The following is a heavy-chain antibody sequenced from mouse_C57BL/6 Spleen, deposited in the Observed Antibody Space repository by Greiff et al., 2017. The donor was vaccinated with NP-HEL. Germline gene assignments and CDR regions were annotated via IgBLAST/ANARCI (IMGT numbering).Heavy chain of an antibody. V-gene: IGHV7-3*01. J-gene: IGHJ2*01. Sequence: EVQRVESGGGLVQPGGSLSLSCAASGFTFTDYYMSWVRQPPGKALEWLGFIRNKANGYTTEYSASVKGRFTISRDNSKSILYLQMNALRAEDSATYYCARYHQGVRRRYYFDYWGQGTTLTVSS. D-gene: IGHD2-14*01. CDR2: IRNKANGYTT. CDR3: ARYHQGVRRRYYFDY. CDR1: GFTFTDYY.